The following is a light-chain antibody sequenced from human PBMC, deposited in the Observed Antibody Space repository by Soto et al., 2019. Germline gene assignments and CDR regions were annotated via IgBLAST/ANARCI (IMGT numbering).Light chain of an antibody. V-gene: IGLV2-23*02. CDR2: EVT. Sequence: QSVLTQPASVSGSPGQSITISCTGTSSDVGSYNLVSWYQQHPGKAPKLIICEVTKRPSGASSRFSGSKSGNTAALTISGLQAEDEADYSCCSYASNSTDVFGTGTKLTVL. CDR1: SSDVGSYNL. CDR3: CSYASNSTDV. J-gene: IGLJ1*01.